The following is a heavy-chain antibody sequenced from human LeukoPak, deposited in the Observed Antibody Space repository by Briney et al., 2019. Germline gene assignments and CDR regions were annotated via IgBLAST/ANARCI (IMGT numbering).Heavy chain of an antibody. D-gene: IGHD1-26*01. CDR1: GFTFSSYS. J-gene: IGHJ4*02. CDR2: LSCSSTYV. V-gene: IGHV3-21*01. Sequence: GVTLRLSCAASGFTFSSYSMNWVPQAPGKGLEWVSSLSCSSTYVYYADSMRRRFPIHRDDPKNSLYLHMNSQISEHTAVYYCARGVSGRYYDFDYWGQGTLVTVSS. CDR3: ARGVSGRYYDFDY.